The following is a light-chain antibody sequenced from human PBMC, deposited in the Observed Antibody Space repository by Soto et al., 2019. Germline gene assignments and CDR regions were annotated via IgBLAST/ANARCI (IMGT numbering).Light chain of an antibody. Sequence: EIVLTQSPGTLSLSPGERATLSCRASQSVCDSHLAWYKQKPGQAPSPLIYETSSRATGIPDRFRGSGSGTEFALTITRVEPEDVAMYFCQQYGSSPGTFGQGTKVEI. V-gene: IGKV3-20*01. CDR2: ETS. CDR1: QSVCDSH. J-gene: IGKJ1*01. CDR3: QQYGSSPGT.